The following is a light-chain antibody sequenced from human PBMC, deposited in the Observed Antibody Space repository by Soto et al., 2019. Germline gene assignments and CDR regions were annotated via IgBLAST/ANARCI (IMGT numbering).Light chain of an antibody. CDR3: QVWDSSSDHLVV. CDR1: NIGSKS. Sequence: SYELTQPPSVSVAPGKTARITCGGNNIGSKSVHWYQQKPGQAPVLVIYYDSDRPSGIPERFSGSNSGNTATLTISRVEAGDEADYYFQVWDSSSDHLVVFGGGTKLTVL. V-gene: IGLV3-21*04. J-gene: IGLJ2*01. CDR2: YDS.